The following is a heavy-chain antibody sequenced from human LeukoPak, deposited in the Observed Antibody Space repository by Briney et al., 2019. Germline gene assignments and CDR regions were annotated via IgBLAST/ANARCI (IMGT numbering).Heavy chain of an antibody. D-gene: IGHD3-22*01. V-gene: IGHV1-2*04. J-gene: IGHJ4*02. CDR3: ARDSAYYYDSSGYYYFDY. CDR2: INPNSGGT. CDR1: GYTFTDYY. Sequence: ATVKVSCKASGYTFTDYYMHWVRQAPGQGLEWMGWINPNSGGTNYAQKFQGWVTMTRDTSISTAYMELSRLRSDDTAVYYCARDSAYYYDSSGYYYFDYWGQGTLVTVSS.